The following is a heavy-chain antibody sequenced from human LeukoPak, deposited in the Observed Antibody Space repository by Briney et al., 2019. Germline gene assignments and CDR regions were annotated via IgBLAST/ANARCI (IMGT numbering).Heavy chain of an antibody. Sequence: PGGSLRLSCAASGFTFSNYPMSWVRQAPGTGLEWVSGISGSGYSTYYADSVKGRFTISRDIFKNTLYLQMNSLRAEDTAVYYCTKVGVAGATPRKTYYFDYWGQGTLVTVSS. J-gene: IGHJ4*02. CDR1: GFTFSNYP. V-gene: IGHV3-23*01. CDR3: TKVGVAGATPRKTYYFDY. D-gene: IGHD1-26*01. CDR2: ISGSGYST.